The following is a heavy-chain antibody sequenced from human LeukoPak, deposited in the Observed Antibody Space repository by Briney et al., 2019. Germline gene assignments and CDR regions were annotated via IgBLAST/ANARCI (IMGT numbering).Heavy chain of an antibody. CDR1: GGSISVYF. V-gene: IGHV4-4*07. CDR3: AREPTSGREPTSGRPLDY. J-gene: IGHJ4*02. D-gene: IGHD5-12*01. Sequence: SETLSLTCTVSGGSISVYFWSWIRQPAGKVLEWIGRIYSSGSNNYNPSLKSRVTMSLDTSKNHLSLNLSSVTAADTAVYYCAREPTSGREPTSGRPLDYWGQGTLVTVSS. CDR2: IYSSGSN.